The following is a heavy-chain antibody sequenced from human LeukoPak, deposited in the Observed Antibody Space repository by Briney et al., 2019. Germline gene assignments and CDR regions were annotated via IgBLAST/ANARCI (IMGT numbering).Heavy chain of an antibody. CDR2: IYYSGST. Sequence: SETLSLTCTVSGGSISSYYWSWIRQPPGKGLEWIGYIYYSGSTNYNPSLKSRVTISVDTSKNQFSLKLSSVTAADTAVYYCARDQTSYNVGVTQFDDYWGQGTLVTVSS. CDR3: ARDQTSYNVGVTQFDDY. CDR1: GGSISSYY. J-gene: IGHJ4*02. V-gene: IGHV4-59*12. D-gene: IGHD1-26*01.